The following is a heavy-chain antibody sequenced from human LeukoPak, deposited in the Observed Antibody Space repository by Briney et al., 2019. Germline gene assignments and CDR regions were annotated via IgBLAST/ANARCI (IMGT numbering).Heavy chain of an antibody. D-gene: IGHD6-19*01. CDR2: INSYNGNT. Sequence: GASVKVSCKASGYTFSNYGICWVRQAPGQGLEWMGWINSYNGNTNYVQHFQGRVTMTRDTSTSTVYMELSSLRSEDTAVYYCARDGGIAVPYWYFDLWGRGTLVTVSS. CDR3: ARDGGIAVPYWYFDL. J-gene: IGHJ2*01. V-gene: IGHV1-18*01. CDR1: GYTFSNYG.